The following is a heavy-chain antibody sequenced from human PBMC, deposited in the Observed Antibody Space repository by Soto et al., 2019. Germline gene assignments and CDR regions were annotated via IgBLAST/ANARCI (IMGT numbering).Heavy chain of an antibody. V-gene: IGHV4-59*02. D-gene: IGHD5-18*01. Sequence: SETLSLTCSVSGGSVMSYYWSWIRQSPEKGLEWIGYIYHSGKTNYNPSLKSRVTMSVDASKNQLSLRLSSVTATDTAVYFCARISSVDPYGYVNGGLDVWGQGTTVTVSS. CDR1: GGSVMSYY. J-gene: IGHJ6*02. CDR2: IYHSGKT. CDR3: ARISSVDPYGYVNGGLDV.